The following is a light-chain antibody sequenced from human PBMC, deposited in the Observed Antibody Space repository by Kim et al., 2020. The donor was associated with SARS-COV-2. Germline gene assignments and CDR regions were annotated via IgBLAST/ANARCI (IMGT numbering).Light chain of an antibody. CDR3: QQANTFPLT. J-gene: IGKJ5*01. CDR2: RAS. CDR1: QSIANW. Sequence: ASVGDSVIITCRASQSIANWLAWYQQKPGKAPKLLIYRASTLQSGVPSRFSGGGSGTDFTLTISSLQPEDFATYYCQQANTFPLTFGQGTRLEIK. V-gene: IGKV1-12*01.